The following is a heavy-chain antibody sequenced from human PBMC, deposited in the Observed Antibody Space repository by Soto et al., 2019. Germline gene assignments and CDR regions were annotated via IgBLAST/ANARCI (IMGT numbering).Heavy chain of an antibody. Sequence: GESLKISCKGSGYSFTSYWIDWVRQMPGKGLEWMGIIYPGDSDTRYSPSFQGQVTISADKSISTAYLQWSSLKASDTAMYYCARIRDIVVVPAALLFDPWGQGTLVTVSS. CDR1: GYSFTSYW. CDR3: ARIRDIVVVPAALLFDP. J-gene: IGHJ5*02. D-gene: IGHD2-2*01. V-gene: IGHV5-51*01. CDR2: IYPGDSDT.